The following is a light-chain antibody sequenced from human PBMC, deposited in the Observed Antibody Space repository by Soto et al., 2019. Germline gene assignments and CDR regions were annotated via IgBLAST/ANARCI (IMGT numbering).Light chain of an antibody. CDR1: SVHSSYI. J-gene: IGLJ1*01. Sequence: QSVLTQSSSASASLGSSVTLTCTLTSVHSSYIIAWHQQQPGKAPRYLMKLEGSGSYNKGSGVPDRFSGSSSGADRYLTISNLQPEDEADYYCETWDSNTYVFGTVTKLTVL. CDR2: LEGSGSY. CDR3: ETWDSNTYV. V-gene: IGLV4-60*03.